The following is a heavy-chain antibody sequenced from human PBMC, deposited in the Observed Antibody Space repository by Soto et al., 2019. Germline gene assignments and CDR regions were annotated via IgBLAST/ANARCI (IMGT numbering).Heavy chain of an antibody. CDR2: IYYSGST. V-gene: IGHV4-31*03. CDR3: ATYSGYDSSFDY. Sequence: KPSETLSLTCTVSGGSISSGGYYWSWIRQHPGKGLEWIGYIYYSGSTYYNPSLKSRVTISVDTSKNQFSLKLSSVTAADTAGYYCATYSGYDSSFDYWGQGTLVTVSS. CDR1: GGSISSGGYY. J-gene: IGHJ4*02. D-gene: IGHD5-12*01.